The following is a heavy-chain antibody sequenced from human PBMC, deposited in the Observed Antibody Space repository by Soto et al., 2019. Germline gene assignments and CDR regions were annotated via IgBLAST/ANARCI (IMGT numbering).Heavy chain of an antibody. CDR1: GGSFSGYY. CDR2: INHSGST. V-gene: IGHV4-34*01. J-gene: IGHJ6*03. Sequence: QVQLQQWGAGLLKPSETLSLTCAVYGGSFSGYYWSWIRQPPGKGLEWIGEINHSGSTNYNPSLKSRVTISVDTSKNQFSLKLSFVTAADTAVYYCARGLAARGGNKAYYYYYYMDVWGKGTTVTVSS. D-gene: IGHD3-10*01. CDR3: ARGLAARGGNKAYYYYYYMDV.